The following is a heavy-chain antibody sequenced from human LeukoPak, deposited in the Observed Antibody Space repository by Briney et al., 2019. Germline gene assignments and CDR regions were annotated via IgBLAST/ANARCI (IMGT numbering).Heavy chain of an antibody. V-gene: IGHV3-64*01. CDR3: ARGPRVGAAGFVYYHYIDV. D-gene: IGHD1-26*01. J-gene: IGHJ6*03. CDR1: GFTFSSYA. CDR2: ITSNGGST. Sequence: GGSLRLSCAASGFTFSSYAMHWVRQAPGKGLEYFSSITSNGGSTYYANSVKGRFTISRDNSKNTLYLQMGSLRAEDTAVYYCARGPRVGAAGFVYYHYIDVWGKGTTVTVSS.